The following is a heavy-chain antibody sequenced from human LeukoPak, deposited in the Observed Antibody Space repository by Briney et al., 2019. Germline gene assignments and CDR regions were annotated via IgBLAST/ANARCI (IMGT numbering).Heavy chain of an antibody. V-gene: IGHV2-70*04. J-gene: IGHJ4*02. CDR2: IDRDDDK. D-gene: IGHD1-26*01. Sequence: SGPALVRPTQTLTLTCTLSGISLSTSGMRVSWIRQPPGEALEWLARIDRDDDKFYSTSLKTRLTISKDTSKNQVVLTMTNMDPVDTATYYCARTESGSRFDYWGQGTLVTVSS. CDR1: GISLSTSGMR. CDR3: ARTESGSRFDY.